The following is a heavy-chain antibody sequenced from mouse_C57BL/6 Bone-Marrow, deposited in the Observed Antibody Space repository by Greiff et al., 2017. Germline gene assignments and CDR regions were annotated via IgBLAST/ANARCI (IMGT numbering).Heavy chain of an antibody. D-gene: IGHD2-4*01. Sequence: VQLQQSGPELVKPGASVKISCKASGYTFTDYYMNWVKQSHGKSLEWIGDINPNNGGTSYNQKFKGKATLTVDKSSSTAYMELRSLTSEDSAVYYCARSIYYDYDGIAYWGQGTLVTVSA. CDR2: INPNNGGT. CDR3: ARSIYYDYDGIAY. CDR1: GYTFTDYY. J-gene: IGHJ3*01. V-gene: IGHV1-26*01.